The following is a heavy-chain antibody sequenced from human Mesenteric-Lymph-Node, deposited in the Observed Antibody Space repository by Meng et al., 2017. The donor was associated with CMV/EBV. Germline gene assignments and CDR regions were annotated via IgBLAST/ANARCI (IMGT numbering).Heavy chain of an antibody. D-gene: IGHD2-2*01. V-gene: IGHV3-23*01. CDR3: AKYCTSTSCSPLYGMDV. CDR2: VSGGGGST. CDR1: GFTFSSYA. Sequence: GESLKISCAASGFTFSSYAMSWVRQAPGKGLEWVSAVSGGGGSTYYADSVKGRFTISRDNSKNTLYLQMSSLRAEDTAVYYCAKYCTSTSCSPLYGMDVWGQGTTVTVSS. J-gene: IGHJ6*02.